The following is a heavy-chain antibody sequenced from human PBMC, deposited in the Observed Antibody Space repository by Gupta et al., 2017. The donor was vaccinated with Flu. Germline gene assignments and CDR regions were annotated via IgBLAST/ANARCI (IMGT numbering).Heavy chain of an antibody. D-gene: IGHD2-2*01. Sequence: YYMHWVRQAPGQGLEWMGRINPNSGGTNYAQKFQGRVTMTRDTSISTAYMELSRLRSDDTAVYYCARVVPAGYGRHDAFDIWGQGTMVTVSS. CDR2: INPNSGGT. CDR3: ARVVPAGYGRHDAFDI. CDR1: YY. V-gene: IGHV1-2*06. J-gene: IGHJ3*02.